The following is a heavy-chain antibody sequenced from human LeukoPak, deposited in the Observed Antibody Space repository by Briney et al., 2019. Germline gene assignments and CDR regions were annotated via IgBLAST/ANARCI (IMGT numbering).Heavy chain of an antibody. V-gene: IGHV3-23*01. CDR1: GFTFSSYA. J-gene: IGHJ5*02. CDR3: AKWEVVPADTNYFDP. Sequence: SGGSLRLSCAASGFTFSSYAMSWVRQAPGKGLEWVSAISGSGGSTYYADSVKGRFTISRDNSKNTLYLQMNSLRAEDTAVYYCAKWEVVPADTNYFDPWGQGTLVTVSS. D-gene: IGHD2-2*01. CDR2: ISGSGGST.